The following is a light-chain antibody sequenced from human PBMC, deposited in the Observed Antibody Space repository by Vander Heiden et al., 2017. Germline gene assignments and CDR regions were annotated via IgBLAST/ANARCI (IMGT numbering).Light chain of an antibody. J-gene: IGKJ1*01. CDR1: QSISSW. CDR3: QQYNSYPLT. V-gene: IGKV1-5*03. CDR2: KAS. Sequence: DIQMAQSPSSLSASVGDRVTITCRAIQSISSWLAWYQQKPGKAPKLLIYKASSLESGVPSRFSGSGSGTEFTLTISSLHPDDFATYYCQQYNSYPLTFGQGTKVEIK.